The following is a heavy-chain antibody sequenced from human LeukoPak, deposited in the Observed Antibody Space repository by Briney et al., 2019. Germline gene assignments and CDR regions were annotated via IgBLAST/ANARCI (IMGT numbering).Heavy chain of an antibody. Sequence: GGSLRLSCAASGFTFSSYGMHWVRQAPGKGLEWVADIWYDGSNKYYADSVKGRFTISRDNSKNTLYLQMNSLRAEDTAVYYCAKDLADCGGDCLFDYWGQGTLVTVSS. CDR1: GFTFSSYG. J-gene: IGHJ4*02. V-gene: IGHV3-33*06. D-gene: IGHD2-21*02. CDR2: IWYDGSNK. CDR3: AKDLADCGGDCLFDY.